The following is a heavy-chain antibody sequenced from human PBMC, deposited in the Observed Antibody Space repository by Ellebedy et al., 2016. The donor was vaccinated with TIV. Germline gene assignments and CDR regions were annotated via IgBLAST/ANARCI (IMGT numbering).Heavy chain of an antibody. CDR2: MNPNSGNT. V-gene: IGHV1-8*01. J-gene: IGHJ5*02. D-gene: IGHD3-3*01. Sequence: ASVKVSXXASGYTFTSYDINWVRQATGQGLEWMGWMNPNSGNTGYAQKFQGRVTMTRNTSISTAYMELSSLRSEDTAVYYCARMGWSGYNWFNPWGQGTLVTVSS. CDR3: ARMGWSGYNWFNP. CDR1: GYTFTSYD.